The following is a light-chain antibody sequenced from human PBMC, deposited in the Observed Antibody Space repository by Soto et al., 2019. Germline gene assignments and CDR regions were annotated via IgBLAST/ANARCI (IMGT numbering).Light chain of an antibody. CDR2: KAS. J-gene: IGKJ1*01. CDR3: QQYNNYLWT. CDR1: QGISVW. V-gene: IGKV1-5*03. Sequence: IHMTHSPATLSASVLYRVTITFLSSQGISVWLAWYQQKAGKAPNLLIYKASRLESGVPSRFSGSGSETEFTLTISGLQPGDSATYYCQQYNNYLWTFGQGTKVDIK.